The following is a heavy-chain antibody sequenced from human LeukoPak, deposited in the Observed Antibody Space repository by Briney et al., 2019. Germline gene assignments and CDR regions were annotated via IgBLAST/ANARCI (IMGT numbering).Heavy chain of an antibody. V-gene: IGHV3-74*01. D-gene: IGHD3-3*01. J-gene: IGHJ3*02. CDR1: GFTFSSYW. CDR2: INSDGSST. Sequence: GGSLRLSCAASGFTFSSYWMHWVRQAPGKGLVWASRINSDGSSTSYADSVKGRFTISRDNAKNTLYLQMNSLRAEDTAVYYCARETPFTYYDFWSGYPHSGAFDIWGQGTMVTVSS. CDR3: ARETPFTYYDFWSGYPHSGAFDI.